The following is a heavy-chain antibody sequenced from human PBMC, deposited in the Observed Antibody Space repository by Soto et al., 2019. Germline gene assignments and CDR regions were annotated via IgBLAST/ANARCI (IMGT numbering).Heavy chain of an antibody. CDR3: ARGRGYSYGLDP. V-gene: IGHV4-30-4*02. CDR1: GVSISCTNIY. D-gene: IGHD5-18*01. CDR2: ISYSGTT. Sequence: SDTLSPACPVPGVSISCTNIYWSWVRQPPGEGLEWIGFISYSGTTSYSPSLKSRVAISLDTSKNQFSLSLSSVTAADTAVYYCARGRGYSYGLDPWGQGTLVTVS. J-gene: IGHJ5*02.